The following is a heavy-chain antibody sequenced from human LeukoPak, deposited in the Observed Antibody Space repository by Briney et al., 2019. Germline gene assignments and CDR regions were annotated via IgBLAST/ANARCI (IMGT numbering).Heavy chain of an antibody. Sequence: GGSLRLSCAASGFTFSSYAMHWVRQAPGKGLEWVAVISYDGSNKYYADSVKGRFTISRDNSKNTLYLQMNSLRAEDTAVYYYASGTGDALHFDYWGQGTLVTVSS. CDR2: ISYDGSNK. V-gene: IGHV3-30-3*01. CDR3: ASGTGDALHFDY. J-gene: IGHJ4*02. D-gene: IGHD7-27*01. CDR1: GFTFSSYA.